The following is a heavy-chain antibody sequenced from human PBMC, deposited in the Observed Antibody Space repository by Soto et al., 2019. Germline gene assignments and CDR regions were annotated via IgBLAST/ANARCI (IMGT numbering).Heavy chain of an antibody. V-gene: IGHV3-23*01. Sequence: EVQLLESGGGLVQPGGSLRLSCTASGFTFSDHAMTWVRQAPGKGLEWLSGISGGGSGAYYADSVKGRFTVSRANSNNTLSLQMDSVRVEDTAVYYCAIDLWWYTHWGKGTLVTVSS. J-gene: IGHJ4*02. CDR3: AIDLWWYTH. D-gene: IGHD2-15*01. CDR1: GFTFSDHA. CDR2: ISGGGSGA.